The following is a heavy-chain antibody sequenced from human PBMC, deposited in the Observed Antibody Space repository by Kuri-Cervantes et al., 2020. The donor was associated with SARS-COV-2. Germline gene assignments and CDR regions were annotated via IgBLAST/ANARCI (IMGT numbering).Heavy chain of an antibody. Sequence: SETLSLTCTVSGGSISSYYWSWIRQPPGKGLEWIGYIYYSGSTNYNPSLKSRVTISADTSKNQFSLKLSSVTAADTAVYYCARVRDIVLMVYAIRGWFAPWGQGNLVNVSS. J-gene: IGHJ5*02. CDR3: ARVRDIVLMVYAIRGWFAP. V-gene: IGHV4-59*01. CDR1: GGSISSYY. CDR2: IYYSGST. D-gene: IGHD2-8*01.